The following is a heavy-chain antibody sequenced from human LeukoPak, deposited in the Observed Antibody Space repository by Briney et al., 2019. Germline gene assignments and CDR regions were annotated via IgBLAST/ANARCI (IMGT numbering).Heavy chain of an antibody. CDR2: ISGSGGGT. V-gene: IGHV3-23*01. D-gene: IGHD1-1*01. CDR1: GFTFSTFA. Sequence: PGGSLRLSCAASGFTFSTFAMSWVRRAPGKGLEWVSAISGSGGGTYYADSVKGRLTISRDNSKNTLYLQMSSLRAEDTAVYYCAKAFIAYENWPPNWFDPWGQGTLVAVSS. CDR3: AKAFIAYENWPPNWFDP. J-gene: IGHJ5*02.